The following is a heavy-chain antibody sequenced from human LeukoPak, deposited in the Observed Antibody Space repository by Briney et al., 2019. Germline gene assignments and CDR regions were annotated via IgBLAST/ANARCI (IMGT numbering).Heavy chain of an antibody. V-gene: IGHV1-24*01. CDR2: FDPEDGET. CDR1: GYTLTELS. D-gene: IGHD6-19*01. J-gene: IGHJ5*02. Sequence: ASVKVFCKVSGYTLTELSMHWVRQAPGKGLEWMGGFDPEDGETIYAQKFQGRVTMTEDTSTDTAYMELSSLRSEDTAVYYCATDRGYSSGWYDGWFDPWGQGTLVTVSS. CDR3: ATDRGYSSGWYDGWFDP.